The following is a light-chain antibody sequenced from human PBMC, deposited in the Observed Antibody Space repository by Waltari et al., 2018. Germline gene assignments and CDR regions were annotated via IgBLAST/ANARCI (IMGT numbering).Light chain of an antibody. CDR3: SSYTSSSTYV. J-gene: IGLJ1*01. CDR1: SSDVGGYNN. Sequence: QSALTQPASVSGSPGQSTTISCTGTSSDVGGYNNVSWYQQHPGKAPKLMIYEVSNRPSGVSNRFSGSKSGNTASLTISGLQAEDEADYYCSSYTSSSTYVFGTGTKVTVL. CDR2: EVS. V-gene: IGLV2-14*01.